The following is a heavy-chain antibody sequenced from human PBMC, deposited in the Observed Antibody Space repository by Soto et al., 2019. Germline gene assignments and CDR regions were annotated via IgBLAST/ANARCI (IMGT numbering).Heavy chain of an antibody. Sequence: GGSLRLSCVASGFTFNSYGMHWGGQAPGKGMEWVALISYAGRTQSYAGSVMRRLSTSRDNSKNTLYVQMNTLREEDPAVYYCAKDSLRGEVPAALNFDDWGRGTMVTVSS. D-gene: IGHD2-2*01. V-gene: IGHV3-30*18. CDR3: AKDSLRGEVPAALNFDD. J-gene: IGHJ4*02. CDR2: ISYAGRTQ. CDR1: GFTFNSYG.